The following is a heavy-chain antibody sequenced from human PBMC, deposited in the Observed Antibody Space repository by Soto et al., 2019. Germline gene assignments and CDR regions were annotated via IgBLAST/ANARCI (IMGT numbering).Heavy chain of an antibody. Sequence: GGSLRLSCAASGFTFSSYGMHWVRQAPGKGLEWVAVISYDGSNKYYADSVKGRFTISRDNSKNTLYLQMNSLRAEDTAVYYCATGSLRLTYYFDYWGQGTLVTVSS. D-gene: IGHD4-17*01. CDR2: ISYDGSNK. J-gene: IGHJ4*02. CDR1: GFTFSSYG. CDR3: ATGSLRLTYYFDY. V-gene: IGHV3-30*03.